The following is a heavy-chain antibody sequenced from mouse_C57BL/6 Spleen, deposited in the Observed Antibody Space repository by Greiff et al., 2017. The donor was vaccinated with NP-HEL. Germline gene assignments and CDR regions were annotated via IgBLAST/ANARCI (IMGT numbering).Heavy chain of an antibody. J-gene: IGHJ3*01. CDR3: ARRYDYGGAWFAY. CDR1: GFTFSDYG. CDR2: ISSGSSTI. V-gene: IGHV5-17*01. D-gene: IGHD2-4*01. Sequence: DVKLVESGGGLVKPGGSLKLSCAASGFTFSDYGMHWVRQAPEKGLEWVAYISSGSSTIYYADTVKGRFTISRDNAKNTLFLQMTSLRSEDTAMYYCARRYDYGGAWFAYWGQGTLVTVSA.